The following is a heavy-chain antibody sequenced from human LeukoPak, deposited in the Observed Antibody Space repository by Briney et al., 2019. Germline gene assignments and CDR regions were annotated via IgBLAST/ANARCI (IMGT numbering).Heavy chain of an antibody. D-gene: IGHD1-26*01. CDR1: GYTFTSYA. Sequence: ASVKVSCKASGYTFTSYAMHWVRQAPGQRLEWMGWINAGNGNTKYSQEFQGRVTITRDTSASTAYMELGSLRSEDMAVYYCARGNSGSYFDYWGQGTLVTVSS. J-gene: IGHJ4*02. CDR3: ARGNSGSYFDY. V-gene: IGHV1-3*03. CDR2: INAGNGNT.